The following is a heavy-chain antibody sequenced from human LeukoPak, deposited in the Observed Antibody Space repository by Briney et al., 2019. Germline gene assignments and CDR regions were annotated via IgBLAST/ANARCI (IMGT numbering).Heavy chain of an antibody. J-gene: IGHJ4*02. D-gene: IGHD6-19*01. V-gene: IGHV1-18*01. CDR1: GYTFTSYG. Sequence: ASVKVSCKASGYTFTSYGISWVRQAPGQGLEWVGWISAYNGNTNYAQKPQGRVTMTTDTSTSTAYMELRSLRSDDTAVYYCARVYSSGWYWGYYFDYWGQGTLVTVSS. CDR2: ISAYNGNT. CDR3: ARVYSSGWYWGYYFDY.